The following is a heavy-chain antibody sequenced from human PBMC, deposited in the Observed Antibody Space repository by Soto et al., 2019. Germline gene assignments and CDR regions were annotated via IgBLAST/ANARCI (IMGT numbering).Heavy chain of an antibody. CDR3: AREFVTIFGVAPPDY. D-gene: IGHD3-3*01. Sequence: ASVKVSCKASGYTFTSYYMHWVRQAPGQGLEWMGIINPSGGSTSYAQKFRGRVTMTRDTSTSTVYMELSSLRSEDTAVYYCAREFVTIFGVAPPDYWGQGTLVTVSS. V-gene: IGHV1-46*03. CDR1: GYTFTSYY. CDR2: INPSGGST. J-gene: IGHJ4*02.